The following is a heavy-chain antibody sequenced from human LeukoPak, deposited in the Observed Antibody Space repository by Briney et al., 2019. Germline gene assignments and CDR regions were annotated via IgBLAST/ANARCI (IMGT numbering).Heavy chain of an antibody. CDR1: GYTFTSYY. CDR2: INPSGGST. V-gene: IGHV1-46*01. D-gene: IGHD3-10*01. J-gene: IGHJ6*03. CDR3: ARGGRGSGSQSLYYMDV. Sequence: ASVKVSCKASGYTFTSYYMHWVRQAPGQGLEWMGIINPSGGSTSYAQKFQGRVTMTRDTSTSTVYMELSSLRSEDTAVYYCARGGRGSGSQSLYYMDVWGKGITVTVSS.